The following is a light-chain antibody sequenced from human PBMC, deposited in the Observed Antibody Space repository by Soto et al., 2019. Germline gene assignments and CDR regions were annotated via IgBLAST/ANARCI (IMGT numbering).Light chain of an antibody. CDR3: LQSYSPLVT. Sequence: IEMTQSPASLSASVGDRVTITCRASQTIATYLNWFQHKSGRAPKHLIYTSSSVNSGVSSRFRVSGSGTDFTLTINEVQPEDSAKYYGLQSYSPLVTFGAGAKVDIK. J-gene: IGKJ4*01. V-gene: IGKV1-39*01. CDR2: TSS. CDR1: QTIATY.